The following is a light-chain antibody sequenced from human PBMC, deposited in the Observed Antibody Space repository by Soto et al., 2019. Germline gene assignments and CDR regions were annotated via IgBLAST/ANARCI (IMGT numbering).Light chain of an antibody. CDR3: QHYNSYSEA. J-gene: IGKJ1*01. Sequence: DIQMTQSPSTLSGSVGDRVTITCRASQTISSWLAWYQQKPGKAPKLLIYKASTLKSGVPSRFSGSGFGTEFTLTISSLQPADFATYYCQHYNSYSEAFGQGTKVELK. CDR1: QTISSW. CDR2: KAS. V-gene: IGKV1-5*03.